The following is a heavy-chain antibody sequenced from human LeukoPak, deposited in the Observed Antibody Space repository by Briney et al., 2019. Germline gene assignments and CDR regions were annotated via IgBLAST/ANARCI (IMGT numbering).Heavy chain of an antibody. V-gene: IGHV3-23*01. CDR1: GFTFSNYV. CDR2: ISGSGGST. J-gene: IGHJ3*02. CDR3: ASFNPFDAFDI. Sequence: VGSPRLSCAASGFTFSNYVMSWVRQAPGKGLEWVSEISGSGGSTHYTDSVKGRFTISRDNSKNTLYLQMNSLRAEDTAVYYCASFNPFDAFDIWGQGAIVSVSS.